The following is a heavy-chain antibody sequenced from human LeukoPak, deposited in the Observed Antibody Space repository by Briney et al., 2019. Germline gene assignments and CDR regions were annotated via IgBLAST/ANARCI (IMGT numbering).Heavy chain of an antibody. CDR3: ARDDKWGFDY. CDR2: IRGSGSGSGSGV. Sequence: GGSLRLSCAASGFTFSDYPMNWVRQAPGKGLEWISNIRGSGSGSGSGVYYADSVRGRFTICRDDAKNSLFLQMNSLRADDTAFYYCARDDKWGFDYWGQGALVTVSS. V-gene: IGHV3-48*04. J-gene: IGHJ4*02. CDR1: GFTFSDYP. D-gene: IGHD7-27*01.